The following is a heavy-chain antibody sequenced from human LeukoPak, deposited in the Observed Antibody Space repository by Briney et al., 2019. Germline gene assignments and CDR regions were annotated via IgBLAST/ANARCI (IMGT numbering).Heavy chain of an antibody. D-gene: IGHD3-22*01. J-gene: IGHJ4*02. CDR3: ANMRTLTFDYDSSGYRPPTRFDY. Sequence: GGSLRLSCATSGFTFSSYSMNWVRQAPGKGLEWVSSISSSSGYIYYADSVRGRFTISRDNSKNTLYLQMNSLRVEDTAIYYCANMRTLTFDYDSSGYRPPTRFDYWGQGTLVTVSS. CDR2: ISSSSGYI. V-gene: IGHV3-21*04. CDR1: GFTFSSYS.